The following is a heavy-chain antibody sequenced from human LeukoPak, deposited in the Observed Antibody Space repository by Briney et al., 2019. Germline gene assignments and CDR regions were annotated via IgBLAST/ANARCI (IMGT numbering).Heavy chain of an antibody. D-gene: IGHD3-16*01. CDR2: ISDSSYI. CDR1: GFTFRTYS. CDR3: ARGRGEGNYFDY. Sequence: GGSLRLSCAASGFTFRTYSMSWVRQAPGKGLEWVSYISDSSYIYYADSVKGRFTISRDNAKSSLYLQMNSLRPEDTAVYYCARGRGEGNYFDYWGQGTLVTVSS. J-gene: IGHJ4*02. V-gene: IGHV3-21*05.